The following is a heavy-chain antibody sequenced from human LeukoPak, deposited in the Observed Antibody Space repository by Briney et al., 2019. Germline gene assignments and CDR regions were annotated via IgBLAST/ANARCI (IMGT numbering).Heavy chain of an antibody. Sequence: GGSLRLFCAASGFSFSGHGMSWVRQAPGKGLEWLSYISPSGSTINYADSVKGRFTISRDNSKNTLYLQMNSLRPEDTAVYYCARTSQTFDYWGQGTLVTVSS. V-gene: IGHV3-48*01. CDR3: ARTSQTFDY. CDR1: GFSFSGHG. CDR2: ISPSGSTI. J-gene: IGHJ4*02.